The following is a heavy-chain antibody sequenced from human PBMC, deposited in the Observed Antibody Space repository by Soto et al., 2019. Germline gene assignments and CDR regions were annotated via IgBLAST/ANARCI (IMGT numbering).Heavy chain of an antibody. J-gene: IGHJ6*02. CDR1: GFIFSTYW. CDR2: IQQDGSEK. D-gene: IGHD3-3*01. V-gene: IGHV3-7*01. Sequence: EVQLVESGGGLVQPGGSLRLSCAASGFIFSTYWMTWVRQAPGQGLEWVANIQQDGSEKNYVDSVKGRFTISRDNAKNSLYLQMNSLRVEDTDVYYCARVSGENDFWSGYYGNYYDMDVWGQGTTVTVSS. CDR3: ARVSGENDFWSGYYGNYYDMDV.